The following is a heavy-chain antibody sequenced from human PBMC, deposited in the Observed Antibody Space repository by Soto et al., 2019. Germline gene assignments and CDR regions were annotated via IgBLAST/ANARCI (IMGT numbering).Heavy chain of an antibody. Sequence: EVQLVESGGGLVQPGGSLRVSCAASGLNVSSNSMNWVRQAPGRGLEWVSITYSGGSSDYADSVKGRFTISRDNSKNTLFLQMNSLRAEDTAVYYCARAGAYSSANMDVWGKGTTVTVSS. J-gene: IGHJ6*03. CDR2: TYSGGSS. CDR3: ARAGAYSSANMDV. D-gene: IGHD6-25*01. CDR1: GLNVSSNS. V-gene: IGHV3-66*01.